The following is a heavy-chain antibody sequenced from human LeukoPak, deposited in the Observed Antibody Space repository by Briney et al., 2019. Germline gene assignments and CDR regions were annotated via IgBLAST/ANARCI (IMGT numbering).Heavy chain of an antibody. CDR3: ARVGYYYYYMDV. CDR2: IYYSGST. V-gene: IGHV4-61*05. CDR1: GGSISSSTYY. Sequence: SETLSLTCTVSGGSISSSTYYWGWIRQPPGKGLEWIGYIYYSGSTNYNPSLKSRVTISVDTSKNQFSLKLSSVTAADTAVYYCARVGYYYYYMDVWGKGTTVTISS. J-gene: IGHJ6*03. D-gene: IGHD1-26*01.